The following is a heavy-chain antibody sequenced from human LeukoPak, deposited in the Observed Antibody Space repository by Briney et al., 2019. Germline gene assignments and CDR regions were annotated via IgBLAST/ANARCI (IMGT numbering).Heavy chain of an antibody. J-gene: IGHJ4*02. CDR2: IYPGDSET. D-gene: IGHD6-19*01. V-gene: IGHV5-51*01. Sequence: GESLKISCKGSGSSFTSYWIGWVRQMPGKGLEWMGIIYPGDSETRYSPSFQGQVTISADKSINTAYLQWSSLKASDTAVHYCARLVSGWYFDYWGQGTLVTVSS. CDR3: ARLVSGWYFDY. CDR1: GSSFTSYW.